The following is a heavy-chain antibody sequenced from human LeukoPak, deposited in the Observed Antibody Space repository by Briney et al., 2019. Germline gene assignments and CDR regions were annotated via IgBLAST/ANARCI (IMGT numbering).Heavy chain of an antibody. CDR3: ARGSPRVPPDY. J-gene: IGHJ4*02. D-gene: IGHD2-2*01. V-gene: IGHV4-31*03. CDR1: GGSISSGGYY. Sequence: SETLSLTCTVSGGSISSGGYYWSWIRQHPGKGLEWIGYIYYSGSTYYNPSLKSRVTISVDTSKNQFSLKLSSVTAADTAVYYCARGSPRVPPDYWGQGTLVTVSS. CDR2: IYYSGST.